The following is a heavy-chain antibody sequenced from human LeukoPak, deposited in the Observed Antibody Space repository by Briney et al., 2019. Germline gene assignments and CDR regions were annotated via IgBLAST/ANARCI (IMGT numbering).Heavy chain of an antibody. D-gene: IGHD4-17*01. CDR1: GFTFSSYW. V-gene: IGHV3-74*01. CDR2: TNTDGSTT. Sequence: SGGSLRLSCAASGFTFSSYWMVWVRQAPGKGLVWVSATNTDGSTTTYADSVKGRFTIARDNARNTAYLQMNSLRVEDTAVYYCYGANVQHWGPGTLVTVHS. J-gene: IGHJ1*01. CDR3: YGANVQH.